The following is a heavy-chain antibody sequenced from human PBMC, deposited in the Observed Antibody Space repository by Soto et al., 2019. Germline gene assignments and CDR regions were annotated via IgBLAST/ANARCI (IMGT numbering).Heavy chain of an antibody. V-gene: IGHV3-74*01. J-gene: IGHJ2*01. Sequence: GGSLRLSCAASGFTFSSYWMHWVRQAPGKGLVWVSRINSDGSSTSYADSVKGRFTISRDNAKNTLYLQMNSLRAEDTAVYYCARDGYYDFWSGYSEPDWYFDLWGRGTLVTVSS. CDR2: INSDGSST. CDR1: GFTFSSYW. CDR3: ARDGYYDFWSGYSEPDWYFDL. D-gene: IGHD3-3*01.